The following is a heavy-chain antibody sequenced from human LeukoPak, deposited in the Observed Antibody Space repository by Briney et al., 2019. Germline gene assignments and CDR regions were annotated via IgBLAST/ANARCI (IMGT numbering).Heavy chain of an antibody. CDR2: ISYDGSNK. J-gene: IGHJ4*02. D-gene: IGHD2-21*02. Sequence: GGSLRLSCAASGFTFSSYAMHWVRQAPGKGLEWVAVISYDGSNKYYADSVKGRFTISRDNSKNTLYLQMNSLRAEDTAVYYCAREPPAVTHLDYWVQGTLVTVSS. CDR3: AREPPAVTHLDY. CDR1: GFTFSSYA. V-gene: IGHV3-30-3*01.